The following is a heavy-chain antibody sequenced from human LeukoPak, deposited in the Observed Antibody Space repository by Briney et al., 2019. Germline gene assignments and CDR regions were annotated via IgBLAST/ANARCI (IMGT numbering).Heavy chain of an antibody. CDR1: GFTFSSYS. J-gene: IGHJ4*02. Sequence: GGSLRLSCAASGFTFSSYSMNWVRQAPGKGLEWVSSISSSSSYIYYADSVKGRFTISRDNAKNSLYLQMNSLRAEDTAIYYCAKATFGCSSTSCYSFDYWGQGTLVTVSS. D-gene: IGHD2-2*02. CDR3: AKATFGCSSTSCYSFDY. V-gene: IGHV3-21*04. CDR2: ISSSSSYI.